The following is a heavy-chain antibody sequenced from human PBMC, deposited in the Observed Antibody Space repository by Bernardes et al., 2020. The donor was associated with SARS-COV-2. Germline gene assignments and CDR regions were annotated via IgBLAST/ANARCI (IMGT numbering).Heavy chain of an antibody. Sequence: SETLSLTCAVYGGSFSGYYWSWIRQPPGKGLEWIGEINHSGSTNYNPSLKSRVTISVDTSKNQFSLKLSSVTAAHTAVYYCARDSSGGPGMDVWGQGTTVTVSS. CDR2: INHSGST. CDR3: ARDSSGGPGMDV. J-gene: IGHJ6*02. V-gene: IGHV4-34*01. D-gene: IGHD6-19*01. CDR1: GGSFSGYY.